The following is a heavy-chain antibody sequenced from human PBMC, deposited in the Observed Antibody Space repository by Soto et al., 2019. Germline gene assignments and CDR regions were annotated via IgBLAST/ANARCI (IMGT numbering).Heavy chain of an antibody. V-gene: IGHV3-7*01. CDR2: IKQDGSER. CDR1: GFTISSYG. D-gene: IGHD5-12*01. CDR3: ARCDSCYDF. Sequence: EVQLVESGGSLVQPGESLRLSCAASGFTISSYGMSWVRQAPGKGLEWVADIKQDGSERYYMGSVNGRFTISRDNAKNSLYLQRSCLSGEARAVDDCARCDSCYDFGGQGTLVTISS. J-gene: IGHJ1*01.